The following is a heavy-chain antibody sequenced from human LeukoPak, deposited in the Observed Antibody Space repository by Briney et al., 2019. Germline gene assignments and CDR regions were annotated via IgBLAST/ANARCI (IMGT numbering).Heavy chain of an antibody. J-gene: IGHJ4*02. Sequence: GGSLRLSCAASGFTFSSYAMSWVRQAPGKGLEWVSAISGSGGSTYYADSVKGRFTISRDNSKNTLYLQMNSLRAEDTAVYYCARGSFYSSSSATDYWGQGTLVTVSS. CDR1: GFTFSSYA. D-gene: IGHD6-6*01. CDR2: ISGSGGST. V-gene: IGHV3-23*01. CDR3: ARGSFYSSSSATDY.